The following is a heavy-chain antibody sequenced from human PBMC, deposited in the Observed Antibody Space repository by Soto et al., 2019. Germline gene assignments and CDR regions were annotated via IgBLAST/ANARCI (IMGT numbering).Heavy chain of an antibody. D-gene: IGHD4-17*01. CDR2: IIPMLGVA. J-gene: IGHJ6*03. CDR3: ARVAEMGTVTKGYYYSMDV. CDR1: GDTFSNHT. Sequence: QVQLVQSGAEVKKPGSSVKVSCKASGDTFSNHTISWVRQAPGQGLEWMGRIIPMLGVANYAQKLQGRVTITGDKSTSTAYMERSSVRSDDTAVYYCARVAEMGTVTKGYYYSMDVWGKGTTVTVSS. V-gene: IGHV1-69*04.